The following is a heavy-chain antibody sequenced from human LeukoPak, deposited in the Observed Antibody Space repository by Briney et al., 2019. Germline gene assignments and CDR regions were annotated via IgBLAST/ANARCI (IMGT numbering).Heavy chain of an antibody. CDR3: ARSHSSGYNWNLDLDY. CDR2: IFYSGSA. D-gene: IGHD1-7*01. CDR1: DVSSSSGDYY. J-gene: IGHJ4*02. V-gene: IGHV4-30-4*01. Sequence: SQTLFLTCTVSDVSSSSGDYYWNWIRQPPGKGLEWIGYIFYSGSAYYNPSLKSRVTISLDTSKNQFSLMLSSVTAADTAVYYCARSHSSGYNWNLDLDYWGQGTLVTVSS.